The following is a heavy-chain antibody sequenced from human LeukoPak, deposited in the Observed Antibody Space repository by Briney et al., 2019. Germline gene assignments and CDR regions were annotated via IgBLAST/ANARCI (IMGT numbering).Heavy chain of an antibody. Sequence: SETLSLTCSVSVGSVSSYYWSWIRQSPGKGLEWIGYIHNSGRTNYNPSLKSRVTGFVDTSKTQFSLRLSSVTAADTAVYYCARLGGSGTHHGGAIDFWGQGTLVTVSS. J-gene: IGHJ4*02. CDR2: IHNSGRT. V-gene: IGHV4-4*08. CDR3: ARLGGSGTHHGGAIDF. D-gene: IGHD3-10*01. CDR1: VGSVSSYY.